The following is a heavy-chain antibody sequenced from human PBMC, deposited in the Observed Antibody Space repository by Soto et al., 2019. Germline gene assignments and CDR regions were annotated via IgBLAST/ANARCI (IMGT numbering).Heavy chain of an antibody. CDR2: IWYDGSKK. CDR3: ARDPGYSNYDFDY. J-gene: IGHJ4*02. V-gene: IGHV3-33*01. Sequence: GGSLRLSCAASGLTFSSYGMHWVRQAPGKGLEWVAVIWYDGSKKYYADSVKGRFTVARDDSKNTLYLQMNSLRVEDTAVYYCARDPGYSNYDFDYWGQGTLVTVSS. D-gene: IGHD5-12*01. CDR1: GLTFSSYG.